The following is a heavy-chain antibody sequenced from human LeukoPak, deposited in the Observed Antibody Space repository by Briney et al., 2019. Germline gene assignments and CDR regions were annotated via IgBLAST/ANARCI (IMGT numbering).Heavy chain of an antibody. J-gene: IGHJ4*02. CDR3: ARAGGSTVSHSDY. CDR2: ISGSGGST. Sequence: GGSLRLSRAASGFTFSSYAMSWVRQAPGKGLEWVSAISGSGGSTYYADSVKGRFTISKDNAKNSLYLQMNSLRAEDTAVYYCARAGGSTVSHSDYWGQGTLVTVSS. CDR1: GFTFSSYA. D-gene: IGHD4-17*01. V-gene: IGHV3-23*01.